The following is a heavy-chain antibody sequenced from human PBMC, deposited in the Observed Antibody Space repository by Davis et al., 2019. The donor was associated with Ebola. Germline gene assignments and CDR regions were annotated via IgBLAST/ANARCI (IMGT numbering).Heavy chain of an antibody. J-gene: IGHJ6*02. D-gene: IGHD3-10*01. CDR2: IIPIPGIA. CDR3: ASQSGAGSYYYYYGMDV. CDR1: GGTFISYT. V-gene: IGHV1-69*02. Sequence: AASVKVSCNASGGTFISYTISWVRQAPGQGLEWMVRIIPIPGIANYAQKFQGRVTITADKSTSTAYMELSSRRSEDTAGYYCASQSGAGSYYYYYGMDVWGQGTTVTVSS.